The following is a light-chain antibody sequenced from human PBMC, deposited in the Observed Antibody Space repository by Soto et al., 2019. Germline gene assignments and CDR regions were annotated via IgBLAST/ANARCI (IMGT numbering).Light chain of an antibody. CDR3: SSYAVIV. Sequence: QSALTQPPSASGSPGQSVTISCTGTSSDVGGYNYVSWYQQHPGKAPKLMIYEVSKRPSGVPDRFSGSKSGNTASLTVSGLQAEDEADYYCSSYAVIVFGGGTKLTVL. J-gene: IGLJ2*01. V-gene: IGLV2-8*01. CDR1: SSDVGGYNY. CDR2: EVS.